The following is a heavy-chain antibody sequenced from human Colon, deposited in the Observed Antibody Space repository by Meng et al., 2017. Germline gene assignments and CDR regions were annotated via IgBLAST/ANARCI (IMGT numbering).Heavy chain of an antibody. CDR3: AVWLVRWFDP. D-gene: IGHD6-19*01. CDR2: ISNSGTT. V-gene: IGHV4-39*07. Sequence: QLQLQESGPGLVKPSETLFLTCTVSGGSISSSSYYWAWIRQPPGKGLEWIGTISNSGTTYYNPSLKSRVTVSVDKSKNQFSLKLSSVTAADTAVYYCAVWLVRWFDPWGQGTLVTVSS. CDR1: GGSISSSSYY. J-gene: IGHJ5*02.